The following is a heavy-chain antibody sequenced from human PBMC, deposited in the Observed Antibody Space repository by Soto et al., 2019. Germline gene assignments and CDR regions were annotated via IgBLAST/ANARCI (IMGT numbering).Heavy chain of an antibody. CDR2: MNPNSGNT. V-gene: IGHV1-8*01. CDR3: ATKATQQLAWVYYYYDGMDV. CDR1: GYTFTSYD. Sequence: ASVKVSCKASGYTFTSYDINWVRQATGQGLEWMGWMNPNSGNTGYAQKFQGRVTMTRNTSISTAYMELSSLRSEDTAVYYCATKATQQLAWVYYYYDGMDVWGQGTTVTVSS. J-gene: IGHJ6*02. D-gene: IGHD6-13*01.